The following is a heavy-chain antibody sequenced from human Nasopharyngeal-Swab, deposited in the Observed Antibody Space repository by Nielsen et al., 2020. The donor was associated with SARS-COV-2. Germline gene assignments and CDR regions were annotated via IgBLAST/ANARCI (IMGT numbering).Heavy chain of an antibody. V-gene: IGHV5-51*01. CDR1: GYSFTSYW. CDR2: IYPGDSDT. Sequence: GESLKISCKGSGYSFTSYWIGWGRQMPGKGLEWMGIIYPGDSDTRYRPSFQGQVTISADKSISTAYLQWSSLKASDPAMYYCARLATVTTNYYYYGMDVWGQGTTVTVSS. D-gene: IGHD4-11*01. CDR3: ARLATVTTNYYYYGMDV. J-gene: IGHJ6*02.